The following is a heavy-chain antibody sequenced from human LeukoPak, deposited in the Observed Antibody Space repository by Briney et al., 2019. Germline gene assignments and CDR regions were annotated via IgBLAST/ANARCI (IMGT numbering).Heavy chain of an antibody. V-gene: IGHV4-39*01. CDR1: GGSISSSSYY. D-gene: IGHD5-12*01. Sequence: SETLSLTCTVSGGSISSSSYYWGWIRQPPGKGLEWIGSIYYSGSTYYNPSLKSRVTISVDTSKNQFSLKLSSVTAADTAVYYCARVSGGYGLFDYWGQGTLVTVSS. J-gene: IGHJ4*02. CDR3: ARVSGGYGLFDY. CDR2: IYYSGST.